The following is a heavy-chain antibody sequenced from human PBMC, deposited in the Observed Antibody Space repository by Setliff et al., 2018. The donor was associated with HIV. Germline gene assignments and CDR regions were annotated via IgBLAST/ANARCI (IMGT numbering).Heavy chain of an antibody. CDR2: IYYNGNT. V-gene: IGHV4-39*07. CDR1: GASISSNSYY. CDR3: ALRHHKYGFL. D-gene: IGHD3-10*01. Sequence: PSETLSLTCSVSGASISSNSYYWGWIRQPPGKGLEWVGSIYYNGNTFYNQSLQSRVTISLDTSKNQFSLELRSVTAADTALYYCALRHHKYGFLWGQGTLVTVSS. J-gene: IGHJ4*02.